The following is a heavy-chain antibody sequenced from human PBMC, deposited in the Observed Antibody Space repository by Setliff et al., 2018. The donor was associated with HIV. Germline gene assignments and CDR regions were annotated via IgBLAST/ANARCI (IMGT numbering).Heavy chain of an antibody. CDR3: ARDPIRAVGVDFWSATNNWFGP. J-gene: IGHJ5*02. Sequence: ASVKVSCKSSGYTYSDYYMHWVRQAPGQGLEWMGIMNAKSGSTHYARKFQGRVTMTRDTATSTVYMELSSLRSEDTAVYYCARDPIRAVGVDFWSATNNWFGPWGQRTLVTVSS. CDR1: GYTYSDYY. V-gene: IGHV1-46*01. D-gene: IGHD3-3*01. CDR2: MNAKSGST.